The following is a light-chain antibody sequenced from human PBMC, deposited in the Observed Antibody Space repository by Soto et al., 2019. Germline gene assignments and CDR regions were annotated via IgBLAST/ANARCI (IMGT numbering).Light chain of an antibody. CDR3: QQYNNWPRWT. Sequence: IVMTQSPATLSVSPGERATLSCRASQSVSSNLAWYQQKAGQAPRLLIYGASTRATGIPARFSGSGSGTEFTLTISSLQSEDFAVYYCQQYNNWPRWTFGQGTKVDIK. V-gene: IGKV3-15*01. CDR1: QSVSSN. CDR2: GAS. J-gene: IGKJ1*01.